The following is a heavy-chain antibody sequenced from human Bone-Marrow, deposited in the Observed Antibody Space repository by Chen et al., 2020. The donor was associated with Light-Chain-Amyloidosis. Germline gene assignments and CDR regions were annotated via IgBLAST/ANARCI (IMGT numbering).Heavy chain of an antibody. CDR1: GFTFSRYW. J-gene: IGHJ6*03. V-gene: IGHV3-74*02. Sequence: ESGGXXXHPGGSLRLSCAASGFTFSRYWMHWVRHAPGKGLEWVSRVNNEGGSTTYGDSVRGRFTISXDXXXNTVYLQXXXXXXXXXXXXXXXXXXXXXXXXXXYRKKYFNYDYHMDVWGKGTTVTVSS. D-gene: IGHD3-9*01. CDR2: VNNEGGST. CDR3: XXXXXXXXXXXXYRKKYFNYDYHMDV.